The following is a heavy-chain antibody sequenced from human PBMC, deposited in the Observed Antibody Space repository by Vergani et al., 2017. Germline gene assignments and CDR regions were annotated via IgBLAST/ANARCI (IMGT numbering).Heavy chain of an antibody. V-gene: IGHV4-39*01. Sequence: QLQLQESGPGLVKPSATLSLTCRVSGASIRSSNYYWGWIRQPPGKLLEWIASIYYSGSTYYNQSLKSRVTISVDTSTNQFSLKLSSVTAADTAVYFCARHSTVEWLVKLGWIDPWGQGILVTVSS. CDR2: IYYSGST. CDR3: ARHSTVEWLVKLGWIDP. D-gene: IGHD6-19*01. CDR1: GASIRSSNYY. J-gene: IGHJ5*02.